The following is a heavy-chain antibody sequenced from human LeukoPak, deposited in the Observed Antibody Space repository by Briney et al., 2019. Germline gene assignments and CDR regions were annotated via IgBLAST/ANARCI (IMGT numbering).Heavy chain of an antibody. Sequence: PGGSLRLSCAASGFTFSGSAMHWVRQASGEGLEWVGRIRSRANHYARAYAASVKGRFTHSRDDSKDTAYLQMNSLNTEDTAVYYCTSPEYCYGSGSYSYYYYYGMDVWGKGTKVTVSS. J-gene: IGHJ6*04. CDR2: IRSRANHYAR. CDR1: GFTFSGSA. CDR3: TSPEYCYGSGSYSYYYYYGMDV. V-gene: IGHV3-73*01. D-gene: IGHD3-10*01.